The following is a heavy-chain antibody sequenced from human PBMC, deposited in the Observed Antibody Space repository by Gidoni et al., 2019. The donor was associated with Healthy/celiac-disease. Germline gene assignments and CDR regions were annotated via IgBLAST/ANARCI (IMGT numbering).Heavy chain of an antibody. J-gene: IGHJ4*02. CDR3: ASGTSYGYVGLSGNYFDY. Sequence: EVQLVESGGGLVQPGRSLRLSCAASGFTFDDYAMHWVRQAPGRGLEWVSGISWNSGSIGYADSVKGRFTISRDNAKNSLYLQMNSLRAEDTALYYCASGTSYGYVGLSGNYFDYWGQGTLVTVSS. D-gene: IGHD5-18*01. V-gene: IGHV3-9*01. CDR2: ISWNSGSI. CDR1: GFTFDDYA.